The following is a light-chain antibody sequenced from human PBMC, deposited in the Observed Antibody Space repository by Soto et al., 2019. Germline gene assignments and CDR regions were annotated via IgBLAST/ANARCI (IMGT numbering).Light chain of an antibody. Sequence: QSALSQPASVSASPGQSITISCTGSTSDVGAYNFVSWYQQHPGKAPKLMIYHVTDRPSGISHRFSGSKSGNTASLTISGLQADDEADYYCSSYTSSKTFVFGTGTKVTVL. CDR1: TSDVGAYNF. V-gene: IGLV2-14*01. CDR2: HVT. J-gene: IGLJ1*01. CDR3: SSYTSSKTFV.